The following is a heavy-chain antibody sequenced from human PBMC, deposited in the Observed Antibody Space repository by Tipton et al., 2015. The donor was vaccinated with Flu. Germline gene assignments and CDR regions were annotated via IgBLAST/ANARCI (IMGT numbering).Heavy chain of an antibody. Sequence: TLSLTCTVSGGSISSYYWSWIRQPPGKGLEWIGYIYYSGSTNYNPSLKSRVTISVDTSKNQFSLKLSSVTAADTAVYYCARVGTGYCSSTSCYNYYYYMDVWGKGTTVTVSS. CDR2: IYYSGST. J-gene: IGHJ6*03. CDR3: ARVGTGYCSSTSCYNYYYYMDV. CDR1: GGSISSYY. V-gene: IGHV4-59*12. D-gene: IGHD2-2*02.